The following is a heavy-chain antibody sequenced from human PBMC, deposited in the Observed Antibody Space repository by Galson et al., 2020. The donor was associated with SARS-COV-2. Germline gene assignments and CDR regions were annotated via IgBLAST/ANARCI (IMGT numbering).Heavy chain of an antibody. D-gene: IGHD3-22*01. Sequence: SATLSITCTVSGGSIISSSHYLVWLRQPLGKGLEWLGPINFRGRTLYNPSLNSRVTIPVDTSKNQFPLKLSSVTAADTAVYFGARRDSSGYYQHLYYLDSWGQGALVTVSS. CDR1: GGSIISSSHY. V-gene: IGHV4-39*01. J-gene: IGHJ4*02. CDR3: ARRDSSGYYQHLYYLDS. CDR2: INFRGRT.